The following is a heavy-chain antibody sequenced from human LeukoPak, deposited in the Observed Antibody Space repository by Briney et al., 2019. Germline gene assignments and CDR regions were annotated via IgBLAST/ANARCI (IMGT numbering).Heavy chain of an antibody. V-gene: IGHV3-9*01. CDR1: GFTFDDYA. D-gene: IGHD6-19*01. CDR3: ARGAGQHNSGSGWYYFDY. CDR2: VSWNSGSI. J-gene: IGHJ4*02. Sequence: GGSLRLSCAASGFTFDDYAMHWVRQAPGKGLEWVSGVSWNSGSIGYADSVKGRFTISRDNAKNSLYLQMNSLRAEDTAVYYCARGAGQHNSGSGWYYFDYWGQGTLVTVSS.